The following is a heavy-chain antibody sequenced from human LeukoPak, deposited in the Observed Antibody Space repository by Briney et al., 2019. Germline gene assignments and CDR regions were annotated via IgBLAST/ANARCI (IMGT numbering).Heavy chain of an antibody. D-gene: IGHD1-1*01. J-gene: IGHJ4*02. CDR3: ARVGIALTSPFDY. Sequence: GGSLRLSCLASGFTFSDYCMSWVRQAPGKGLEWISYMSSRGYPTYYAESVKGRFTISRDNAKNTLYLQMHNLRTDDTAVYFCARVGIALTSPFDYWGLGTLVAVSS. V-gene: IGHV3-11*01. CDR2: MSSRGYPT. CDR1: GFTFSDYC.